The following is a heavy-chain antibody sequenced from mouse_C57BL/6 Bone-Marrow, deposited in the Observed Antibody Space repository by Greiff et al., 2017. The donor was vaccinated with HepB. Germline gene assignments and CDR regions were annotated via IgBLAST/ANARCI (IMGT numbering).Heavy chain of an antibody. CDR1: GYSITSGYY. CDR2: ISYDGSN. J-gene: IGHJ4*01. Sequence: EVHLVESGPGLVKPSQSLSLTCSVTGYSITSGYYWNWIRQFPGNKLEWMGYISYDGSNNYNPSLKNRISITRDTSKNQFFLKLNSVTTEDTATYYCARVPDGYAMDYWGQGTSVTVSS. V-gene: IGHV3-6*01. CDR3: ARVPDGYAMDY.